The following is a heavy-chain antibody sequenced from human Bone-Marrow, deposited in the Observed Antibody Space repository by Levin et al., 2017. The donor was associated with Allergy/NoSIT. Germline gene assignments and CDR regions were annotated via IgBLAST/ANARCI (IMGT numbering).Heavy chain of an antibody. D-gene: IGHD6-19*01. CDR1: GFTFSSYG. J-gene: IGHJ4*02. V-gene: IGHV3-30*18. Sequence: GGSLRLSCAASGFTFSSYGMHWVRQAPGKGLEWVAVISYDGSNKYYADSVKGRFTISRDNSKNTLYLQMNSLRAEDTAVYYCAKEGALGIAVAGPFDYWGQGTLVTVSS. CDR3: AKEGALGIAVAGPFDY. CDR2: ISYDGSNK.